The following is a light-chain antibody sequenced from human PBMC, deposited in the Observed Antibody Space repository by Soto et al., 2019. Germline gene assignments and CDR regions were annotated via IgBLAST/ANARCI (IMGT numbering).Light chain of an antibody. V-gene: IGLV1-40*01. CDR2: GDN. CDR1: SSNIGAEYD. J-gene: IGLJ1*01. CDR3: QSYDSSLTTFV. Sequence: QSVLTQPPSAAGSPGQSVAISCTGSSSNIGAEYDVHWYQQLPGTAPKRLIYGDNNRPSGVPDRFSGSKSGTSASLATTGLQPEDEADYYCQSYDSSLTTFVFGTGTKVTVL.